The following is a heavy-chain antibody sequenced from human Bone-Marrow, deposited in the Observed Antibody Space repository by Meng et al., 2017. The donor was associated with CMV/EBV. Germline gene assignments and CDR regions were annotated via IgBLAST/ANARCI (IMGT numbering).Heavy chain of an antibody. J-gene: IGHJ4*02. CDR2: INPSGGSA. CDR3: ARSSQVTKYYFDY. CDR1: GYTFSSYY. Sequence: ASVKVSCKASGYTFSSYYMHWVRQAPGQGLEWMGIINPSGGSATYAQKFQGRVTVTRDTSTITVYMELSSLRSEDTAVYYCARSSQVTKYYFDYWGQGTLVTVSS. V-gene: IGHV1-46*01.